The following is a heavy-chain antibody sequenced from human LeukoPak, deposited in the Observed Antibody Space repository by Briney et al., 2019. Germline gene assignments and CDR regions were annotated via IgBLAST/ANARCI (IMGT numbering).Heavy chain of an antibody. CDR1: GYTFTSYA. Sequence: ASVKVSCKASGYTFTSYAMHWVRQAPGQRLEWMGWINAGNGNTKYSQKFQGRVTITRDTSASTAYMELSSLRSEDTAVYYCARVGSSLLWFGELSNHYFDYWGQGTLVTVSS. CDR2: INAGNGNT. J-gene: IGHJ4*02. CDR3: ARVGSSLLWFGELSNHYFDY. V-gene: IGHV1-3*01. D-gene: IGHD3-10*01.